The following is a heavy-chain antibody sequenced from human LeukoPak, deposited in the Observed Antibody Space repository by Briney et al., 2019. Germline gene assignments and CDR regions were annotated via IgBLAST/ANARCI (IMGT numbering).Heavy chain of an antibody. CDR3: ARSLHHITIFGVVITATFDP. CDR1: GGTFSSYA. V-gene: IGHV1-69*13. CDR2: IIPIFGTA. D-gene: IGHD3-3*01. Sequence: GASVKVSCKASGGTFSSYAISWVRQAPGQGLEWMGGIIPIFGTANYAQKFQGRATITADESTSTAYMELSSLRSEDTAVYYCARSLHHITIFGVVITATFDPWGQGTLVTVSS. J-gene: IGHJ5*02.